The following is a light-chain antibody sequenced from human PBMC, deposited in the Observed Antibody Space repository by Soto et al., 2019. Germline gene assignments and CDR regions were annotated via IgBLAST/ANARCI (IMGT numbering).Light chain of an antibody. CDR3: QHPT. V-gene: IGKV3-20*01. CDR1: QSGSSSY. Sequence: EIVPPPPPPPPPLSPRETPPLSSRARQSGSSSYLAWYQQKPGQAPRIHIYGASRRATGIPDRFSGSGSGTDFTLTISRLEPEDFAVYYCQHPTFGQGTKVEIK. J-gene: IGKJ1*01. CDR2: GAS.